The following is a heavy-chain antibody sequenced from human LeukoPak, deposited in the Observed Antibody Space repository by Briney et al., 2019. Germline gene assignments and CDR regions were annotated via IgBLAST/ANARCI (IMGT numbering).Heavy chain of an antibody. CDR3: ARDTLYCSSTSCYEFDV. V-gene: IGHV1-2*02. J-gene: IGHJ6*04. CDR1: GYTFTGYY. Sequence: ASVKVSCKASGYTFTGYYMHWVRQAPGQGLEWMGWINPNSGGTNCAQKFQGRVTMTRDTSISTAYMELSRLRSDDTAVYYCARDTLYCSSTSCYEFDVWGKGTTVTISS. CDR2: INPNSGGT. D-gene: IGHD2-2*01.